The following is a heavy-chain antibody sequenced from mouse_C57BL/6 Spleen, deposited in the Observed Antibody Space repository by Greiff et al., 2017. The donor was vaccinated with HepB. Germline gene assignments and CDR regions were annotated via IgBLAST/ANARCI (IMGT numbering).Heavy chain of an antibody. CDR3: ARSGGGDAMDY. CDR2: INPSSGYT. V-gene: IGHV1-7*01. J-gene: IGHJ4*01. CDR1: GYTFTSYW. D-gene: IGHD3-2*02. Sequence: VQLQQSGAELAKPGASVKLSCKASGYTFTSYWMHWVNQRPGQGLEWIGYINPSSGYTKYNQKFKDKSTLTADKSSSTAYMQLSRLTDEDSAVYYCARSGGGDAMDYWGQGTSVTVSS.